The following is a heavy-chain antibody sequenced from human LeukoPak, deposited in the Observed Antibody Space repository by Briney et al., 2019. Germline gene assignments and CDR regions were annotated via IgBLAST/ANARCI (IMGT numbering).Heavy chain of an antibody. CDR3: ARDIMRFGESRRHGD. D-gene: IGHD3-10*01. Sequence: GGSLRLSCAASGFTVSSNYMSWVRQAPGKGLEWVSVIYSGGSTYYADSVKGRFTISRDNSKDTLYLQMNSLRAEDTAVYYCARDIMRFGESRRHGDWGQGTLVTVSS. CDR2: IYSGGST. CDR1: GFTVSSNY. V-gene: IGHV3-66*01. J-gene: IGHJ4*02.